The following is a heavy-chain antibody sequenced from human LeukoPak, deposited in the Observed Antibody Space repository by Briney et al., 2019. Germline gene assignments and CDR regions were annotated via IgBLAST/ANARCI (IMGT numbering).Heavy chain of an antibody. Sequence: QAGGSLRLSCAASGFTFEDYGMSWVRQAPGKGLEWVSSISGGTTYYADSVKGRFTISRDNSKNTVSLQMNSLRAEDTAVYYCAKSVYHSGNYWGQGTLVTVSS. CDR3: AKSVYHSGNY. J-gene: IGHJ4*02. V-gene: IGHV3-23*01. D-gene: IGHD3-10*01. CDR2: ISGGTT. CDR1: GFTFEDYG.